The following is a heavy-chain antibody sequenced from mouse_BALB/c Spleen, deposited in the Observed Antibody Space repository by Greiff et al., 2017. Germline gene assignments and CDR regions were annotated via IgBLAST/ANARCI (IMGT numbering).Heavy chain of an antibody. CDR3: ERYCGSIYDWYFDV. V-gene: IGHV1S82*01. D-gene: IGHD1-1*01. J-gene: IGHJ1*01. CDR2: IHPCDSET. CDR1: GYSFTSYW. Sequence: QVQLQQPGAELVRPGASVKLSCKASGYSFTSYWMNWVKQRPGQGLEWIGMIHPCDSETRLNQKFKDKATLTVDKYSSTAYMQLSSPTSEDSAVYSCERYCGSIYDWYFDVWGAGTTVTVSS.